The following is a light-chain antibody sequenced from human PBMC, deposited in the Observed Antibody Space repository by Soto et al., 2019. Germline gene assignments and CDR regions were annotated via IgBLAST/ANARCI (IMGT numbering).Light chain of an antibody. CDR3: HHHNTDLWT. Sequence: DIQMTQSPSTLSASVGDRVTITCRASQSIGSRLAWYQQKPGKAPNALVYDASSLEGGVPSRFSGSGFGIEYTVAISSPQPNEFASCCCHHHNTDLWTFGQGPKVEVK. V-gene: IGKV1-5*01. J-gene: IGKJ1*01. CDR2: DAS. CDR1: QSIGSR.